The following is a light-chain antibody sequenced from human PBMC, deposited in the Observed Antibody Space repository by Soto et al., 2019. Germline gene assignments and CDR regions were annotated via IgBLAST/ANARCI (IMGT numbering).Light chain of an antibody. V-gene: IGKV3-15*01. CDR2: GAS. CDR3: QQYNNWPHT. J-gene: IGKJ2*01. Sequence: EIVMTQSPATLSVSPGERATLSCRASQSVSSNLACYQQKPGQAPRLLIYGASTRATGIPARFSGSGSGTEFTLTISSLQYEDFAVYSCQQYNNWPHTFGQGTKLEIK. CDR1: QSVSSN.